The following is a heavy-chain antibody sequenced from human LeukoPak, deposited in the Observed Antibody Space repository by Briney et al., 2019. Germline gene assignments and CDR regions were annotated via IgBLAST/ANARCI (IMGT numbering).Heavy chain of an antibody. Sequence: PSQTLSLTCTVSGGSISSGSYYWSWIRQPAGKGLEWIGYIYYSGSTNYNPSLKSRVTISVDTSKNQFSLKLSSVTAADTAVYYCARSNYYYYGMDVWGQGTTVTVSS. V-gene: IGHV4-61*09. J-gene: IGHJ6*02. CDR1: GGSISSGSYY. CDR3: ARSNYYYYGMDV. CDR2: IYYSGST.